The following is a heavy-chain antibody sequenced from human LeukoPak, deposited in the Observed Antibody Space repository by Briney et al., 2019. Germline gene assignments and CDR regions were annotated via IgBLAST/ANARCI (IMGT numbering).Heavy chain of an antibody. J-gene: IGHJ6*03. CDR2: IYYTGST. Sequence: PSETLSLTCAVSGDSISSDYWSWIRQPPGKGLEWIGYIYYTGSTNYNPSLKSRVTISVDTSKNQFSLKLSSVTAADTAVYYCARVWEYSSSYTPFDYYYYMDVWGKGTTVTVSS. CDR3: ARVWEYSSSYTPFDYYYYMDV. CDR1: GDSISSDY. D-gene: IGHD6-6*01. V-gene: IGHV4-59*01.